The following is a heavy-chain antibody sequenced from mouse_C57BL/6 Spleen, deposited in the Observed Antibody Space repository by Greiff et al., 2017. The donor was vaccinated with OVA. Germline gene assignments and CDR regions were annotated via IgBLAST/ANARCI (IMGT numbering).Heavy chain of an antibody. CDR3: ARHASSRRAMDY. CDR1: GFSLTSYG. V-gene: IGHV2-6-1*01. J-gene: IGHJ4*01. Sequence: VQGVESGPGLVAPSQSLSITCTVSGFSLTSYGVHWVRQPPGKGLEWLVVIWSDGSTTYNSALKSRLSISKDNSKSQVFLKMNSLQSDDTAMYCCARHASSRRAMDYWGQGTSVTVSS. D-gene: IGHD1-1*01. CDR2: IWSDGST.